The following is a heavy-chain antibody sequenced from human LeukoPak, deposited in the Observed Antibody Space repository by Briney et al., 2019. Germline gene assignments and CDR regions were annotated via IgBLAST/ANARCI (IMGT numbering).Heavy chain of an antibody. J-gene: IGHJ4*02. CDR2: INWNGGST. Sequence: GGSLRLSCAASGFTFDDYGMSWVRQAPGEGLEWVSGINWNGGSTGYADSVKGRFTISRDNAKNSLYLQMNSLGAEDTALYYCARDLSYYYGSGIDYWGQGTLVTVSS. CDR1: GFTFDDYG. D-gene: IGHD3-10*01. V-gene: IGHV3-20*04. CDR3: ARDLSYYYGSGIDY.